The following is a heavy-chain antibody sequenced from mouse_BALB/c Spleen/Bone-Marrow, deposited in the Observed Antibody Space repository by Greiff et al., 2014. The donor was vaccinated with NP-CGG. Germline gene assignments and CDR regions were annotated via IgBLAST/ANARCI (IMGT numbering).Heavy chain of an antibody. V-gene: IGHV1-54*01. Sequence: QVQLKESGAELVRPGTSVKVSCKASGYAFTNYFIEWVKQRPGQGLEWIGVLNPGSGGTNYNKKFKGKATLTADKSSSTAYMQLSSLTSDDSAVYFCARDGNWFPYWGQGTLVTVSA. CDR1: GYAFTNYF. CDR3: ARDGNWFPY. D-gene: IGHD2-1*01. J-gene: IGHJ3*01. CDR2: LNPGSGGT.